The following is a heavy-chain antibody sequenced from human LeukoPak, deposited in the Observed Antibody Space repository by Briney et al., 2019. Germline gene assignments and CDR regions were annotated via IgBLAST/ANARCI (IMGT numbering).Heavy chain of an antibody. J-gene: IGHJ4*02. CDR2: ISSSSSYI. D-gene: IGHD3-3*01. CDR1: GFTFSSYS. CDR3: ARLYDFWSGYYRKEYYFDY. Sequence: PGGSLRLSCAASGFTFSSYSMNWVRQAPGKGLEWVSSISSSSSYIYYADSVKGRFTISRDNAKNSLYLQMNSLRAEDTAVYYCARLYDFWSGYYRKEYYFDYWGQGTLVTVSS. V-gene: IGHV3-21*01.